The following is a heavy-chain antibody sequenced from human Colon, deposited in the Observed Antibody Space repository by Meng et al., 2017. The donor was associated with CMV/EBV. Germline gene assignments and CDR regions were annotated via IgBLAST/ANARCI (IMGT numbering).Heavy chain of an antibody. CDR3: ARSGYDFWSGYYTMYYFDF. CDR1: GGSISSYY. D-gene: IGHD3-3*01. CDR2: IYYSGST. Sequence: SQTLSLTCTVSGGSISSYYWSWVRQPPGKGLEWVGYIYYSGSTNYNPSLKSRVTISVDTSKNQFSLKLSSVTAADTAVYYGARSGYDFWSGYYTMYYFDFWGQGTLVTVSS. V-gene: IGHV4-59*01. J-gene: IGHJ4*02.